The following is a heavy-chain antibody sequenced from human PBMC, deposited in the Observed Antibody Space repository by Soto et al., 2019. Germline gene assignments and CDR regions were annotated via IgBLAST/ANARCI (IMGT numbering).Heavy chain of an antibody. J-gene: IGHJ6*02. CDR1: GGTFSSYA. D-gene: IGHD6-6*01. CDR3: ARGGFEQLARGGYYYYGMDV. V-gene: IGHV1-69*06. Sequence: SVKVSCKASGGTFSSYAISWVRQAPGQGLEWMGGIIPIFGTANYAQKFQGRVTITADKSTSTAYMELSSLRSEDTAVYCCARGGFEQLARGGYYYYGMDVWGQGTTVTVSS. CDR2: IIPIFGTA.